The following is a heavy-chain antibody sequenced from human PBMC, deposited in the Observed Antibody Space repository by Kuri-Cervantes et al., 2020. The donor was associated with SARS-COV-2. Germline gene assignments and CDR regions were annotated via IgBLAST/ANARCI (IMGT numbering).Heavy chain of an antibody. V-gene: IGHV3-23*01. CDR2: ISGSGGST. Sequence: GESLKISCAASGFTFSSYAMSWVRQAPGKGLEWVSAISGSGGSTYYADSVKGRFTISRDNSKNTLYLQMNSLRAEDTAVYYCARHGSGSYSHFLYWGQGTLVTVSS. D-gene: IGHD1-26*01. CDR3: ARHGSGSYSHFLY. J-gene: IGHJ4*02. CDR1: GFTFSSYA.